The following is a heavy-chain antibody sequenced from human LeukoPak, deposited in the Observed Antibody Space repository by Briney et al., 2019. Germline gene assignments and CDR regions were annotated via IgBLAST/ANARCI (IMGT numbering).Heavy chain of an antibody. Sequence: SETLSLTCTVSGGSISSYYWTWIRQPAGKGPEWIGRIHASGSTNYNPSLKSRVNMSVDTSKNQFSLKLNSVTAADQAVYYCARVTDPRYNWFDPWGQGTLVTVSS. CDR3: ARVTDPRYNWFDP. CDR2: IHASGST. D-gene: IGHD2-21*02. J-gene: IGHJ5*02. V-gene: IGHV4-4*07. CDR1: GGSISSYY.